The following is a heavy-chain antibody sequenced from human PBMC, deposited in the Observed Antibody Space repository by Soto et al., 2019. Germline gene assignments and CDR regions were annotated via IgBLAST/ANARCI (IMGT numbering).Heavy chain of an antibody. Sequence: SETLSLTCTVSGGSISSSSYYWGWIRQPPGKGLEWIGSIYYSGSTYYNPSLKSRVTISVDTSKNQFSLKLSSVTAADTAVYYCARQAVYVDPWGQGTLVTVSS. CDR1: GGSISSSSYY. D-gene: IGHD6-19*01. CDR3: ARQAVYVDP. V-gene: IGHV4-39*01. J-gene: IGHJ5*02. CDR2: IYYSGST.